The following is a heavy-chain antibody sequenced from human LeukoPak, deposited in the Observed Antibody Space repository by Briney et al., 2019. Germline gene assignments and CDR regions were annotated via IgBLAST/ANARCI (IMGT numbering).Heavy chain of an antibody. J-gene: IGHJ4*02. CDR1: GFIFSTYG. CDR3: AKEDSGSLIDC. CDR2: ISYDGSNK. V-gene: IGHV3-30*18. D-gene: IGHD6-13*01. Sequence: GGSLRLSCATSGFIFSTYGIHWVRQAPGKGLEWVAVISYDGSNKYYADSVKGRFTISRDNSKNTLYLQMNSLRAEDTAVYYCAKEDSGSLIDCWGQGTLVTVSS.